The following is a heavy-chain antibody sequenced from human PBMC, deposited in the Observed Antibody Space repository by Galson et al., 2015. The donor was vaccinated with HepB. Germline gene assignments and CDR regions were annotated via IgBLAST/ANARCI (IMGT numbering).Heavy chain of an antibody. CDR2: MNPNSGNT. CDR3: ARPGGRYYDFWSGYFRGSEYYFDY. CDR1: GYTFTSYD. V-gene: IGHV1-8*01. D-gene: IGHD3-3*01. Sequence: VKVSCKASGYTFTSYDINWVRQATGQGLEWMGWMNPNSGNTGYAQKFQGRVTMTRNTSISTAYMELSSLRSEDTAVYYCARPGGRYYDFWSGYFRGSEYYFDYWGQGTLVTVSS. J-gene: IGHJ4*02.